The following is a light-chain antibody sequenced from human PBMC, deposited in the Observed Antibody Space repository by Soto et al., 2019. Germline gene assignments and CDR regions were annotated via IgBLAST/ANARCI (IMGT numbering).Light chain of an antibody. Sequence: AIQMTQSPSSLSASVGDRVTITCRASQDIRNDLGWYQQKPGEAPQLLIYAASHLQSGVPSRFSGSGSGTDFTLTISSLQTEDFATYYCLHDYTYPRTFGQGTKVDIK. J-gene: IGKJ1*01. CDR3: LHDYTYPRT. CDR1: QDIRND. V-gene: IGKV1-6*01. CDR2: AAS.